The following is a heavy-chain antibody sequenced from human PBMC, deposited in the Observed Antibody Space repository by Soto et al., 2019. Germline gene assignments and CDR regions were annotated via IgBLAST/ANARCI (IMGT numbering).Heavy chain of an antibody. CDR3: ARESNDILTGPPWVWYFDL. Sequence: QVQLQQWGAGPLRPLETLSLTCGVSGGSFSGYYWAWIRQSPGKGLEWIGEINDRGSINYNPSRKSRGSISVDTSKNHYSLNLRSVTAADTAVYYCARESNDILTGPPWVWYFDLWGRGTLFTVSS. J-gene: IGHJ2*01. CDR2: INDRGSI. V-gene: IGHV4-34*01. D-gene: IGHD3-9*01. CDR1: GGSFSGYY.